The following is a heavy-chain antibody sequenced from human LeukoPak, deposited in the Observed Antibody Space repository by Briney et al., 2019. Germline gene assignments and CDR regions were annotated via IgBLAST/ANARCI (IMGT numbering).Heavy chain of an antibody. D-gene: IGHD3-22*01. Sequence: SETLSLTCTVSGGSIRTHYWGWIRQPPGKGLEWIAYIYQSGNTNYNPSLKSRVTMSVDTSKNQFSLKLSSVTAADTAVYYCARDADGYLDYWDQGTLVTVSS. CDR2: IYQSGNT. V-gene: IGHV4-59*11. CDR1: GGSIRTHY. J-gene: IGHJ4*02. CDR3: ARDADGYLDY.